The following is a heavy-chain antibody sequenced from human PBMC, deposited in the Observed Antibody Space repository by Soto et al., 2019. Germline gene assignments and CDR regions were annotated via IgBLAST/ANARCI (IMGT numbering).Heavy chain of an antibody. V-gene: IGHV3-21*01. Sequence: GGSLRLSCAASGFTFSSYSMNWVRQAPGKGLEWVSSISSSSSYIYYADSVKGRFTISRDNAKNSLYLQMNSLRAEDTAVYYCARSGSSSGPNDAFDIWGQGTMVTVSS. CDR3: ARSGSSSGPNDAFDI. CDR1: GFTFSSYS. J-gene: IGHJ3*02. CDR2: ISSSSSYI. D-gene: IGHD6-13*01.